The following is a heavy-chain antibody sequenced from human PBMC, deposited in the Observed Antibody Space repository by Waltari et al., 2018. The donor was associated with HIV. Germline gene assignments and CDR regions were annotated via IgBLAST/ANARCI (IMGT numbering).Heavy chain of an antibody. J-gene: IGHJ6*02. CDR2: INKDGSVQ. V-gene: IGHV3-7*03. CDR1: GFGFSDYW. Sequence: EAQLVESGGDLVQPGGSLRLSCGASGFGFSDYWMSWVRQAPGKGLDWVANINKDGSVQNYVDSVKGRFTISRDNGQNSLFLQMSSLRAEDTAIYYCARDPYSVANIWGQGTTVTVSS. D-gene: IGHD1-26*01. CDR3: ARDPYSVANI.